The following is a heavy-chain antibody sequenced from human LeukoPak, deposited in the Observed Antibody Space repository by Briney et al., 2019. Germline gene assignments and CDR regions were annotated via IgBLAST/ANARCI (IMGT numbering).Heavy chain of an antibody. CDR2: ITTYNGNT. CDR3: ARGYDYGDYVGDFDY. D-gene: IGHD4-17*01. CDR1: GYTFTSYP. J-gene: IGHJ4*02. Sequence: ASVKVSCKASGYTFTSYPISWVRQAPGQGLEWMGWITTYNGNTNYAQKLQGRVTMTTDTSTSTAYMDLRGLRSDDTAVYYRARGYDYGDYVGDFDYWGQGTLVTVSS. V-gene: IGHV1-18*01.